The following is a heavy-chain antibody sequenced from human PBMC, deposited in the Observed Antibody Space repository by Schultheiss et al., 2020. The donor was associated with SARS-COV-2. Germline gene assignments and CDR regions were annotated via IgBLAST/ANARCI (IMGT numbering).Heavy chain of an antibody. D-gene: IGHD3-3*01. V-gene: IGHV4-59*01. CDR1: GGSISGYD. J-gene: IGHJ6*02. Sequence: GSLRLSCTVSGGSISGYDWTWIRQPPGKGLEWIGYRSYSGISKYNPSLGSRVTILLDTSKNQISLKLRSVTAADTAVYYCARDTNAYYDFWSGKYSGMDVWGRGTTVTVSS. CDR2: RSYSGIS. CDR3: ARDTNAYYDFWSGKYSGMDV.